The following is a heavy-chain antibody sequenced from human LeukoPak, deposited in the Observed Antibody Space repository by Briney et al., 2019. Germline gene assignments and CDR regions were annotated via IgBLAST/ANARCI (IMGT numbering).Heavy chain of an antibody. CDR1: GYTLNDIS. CDR3: AAVSGHYTLLDA. D-gene: IGHD4-11*01. J-gene: IGHJ5*02. V-gene: IGHV1-24*01. Sequence: ASVKVSCKISGYTLNDISVHWVRQPPGKGLEWMGGVDPDDGQRVYAQRFQGRVTMTEDTLTNTAYMELSRLRSEDTAVYFCAAVSGHYTLLDAWGQGALVTVST. CDR2: VDPDDGQR.